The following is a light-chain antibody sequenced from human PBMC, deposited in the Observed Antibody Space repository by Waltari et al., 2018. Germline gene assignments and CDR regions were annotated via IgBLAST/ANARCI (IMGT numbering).Light chain of an antibody. CDR1: RWDVASYRY. Sequence: QSALTQPPSATGSPGQSVTIACTGGRWDVASYRYVSWYQQTPGRAPKVIMYEVDKRPSGVPDRFSGSKSGTTASLTISGLKVEDEADYYCTSYGGTNNFLFGSGTKVTV. V-gene: IGLV2-8*01. J-gene: IGLJ1*01. CDR3: TSYGGTNNFL. CDR2: EVD.